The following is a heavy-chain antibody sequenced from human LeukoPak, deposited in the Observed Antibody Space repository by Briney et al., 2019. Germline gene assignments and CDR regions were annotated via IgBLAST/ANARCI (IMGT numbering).Heavy chain of an antibody. V-gene: IGHV3-15*01. CDR1: GFTFSSYA. CDR3: TTARSWELLWSEVAWFDP. Sequence: GSLRLSCAASGFTFSSYAMSWVRQAPGKGLEWVGRIRSKTDGGTTDYAAPVKGRFTISRDDSKNTLYLQMNSLKTEDTAVYYCTTARSWELLWSEVAWFDPWGQGTLVTVSS. J-gene: IGHJ5*02. D-gene: IGHD1-26*01. CDR2: IRSKTDGGTT.